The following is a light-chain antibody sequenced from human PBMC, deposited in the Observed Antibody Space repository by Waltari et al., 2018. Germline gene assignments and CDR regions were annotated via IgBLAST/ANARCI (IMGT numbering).Light chain of an antibody. V-gene: IGLV1-44*01. Sequence: QSVLTQPPSASGTPGQTVTISCSGGSSNIGSNTVNCYQNLPGSAPKLLIFSNLQRPSGVPDRFSGSKSGTSASLAISGLQSEDEGDYYCAAWDDSLSGYVVFGGGTKLTVL. CDR2: SNL. CDR3: AAWDDSLSGYVV. J-gene: IGLJ2*01. CDR1: SSNIGSNT.